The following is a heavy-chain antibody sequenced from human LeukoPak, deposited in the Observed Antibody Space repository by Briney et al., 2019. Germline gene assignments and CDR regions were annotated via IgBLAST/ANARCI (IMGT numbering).Heavy chain of an antibody. J-gene: IGHJ5*02. Sequence: SETLSLTCTISGGSVSDYYWSWIRQPPGKGLEWIGEINHSGSTNYNPSLKSRVTISVDTSKNQFSLKLSSVTAADTAVYYCARTFGSSSVWFDPWGQGTLVTVSS. D-gene: IGHD6-6*01. CDR2: INHSGST. CDR1: GGSVSDYY. V-gene: IGHV4-34*01. CDR3: ARTFGSSSVWFDP.